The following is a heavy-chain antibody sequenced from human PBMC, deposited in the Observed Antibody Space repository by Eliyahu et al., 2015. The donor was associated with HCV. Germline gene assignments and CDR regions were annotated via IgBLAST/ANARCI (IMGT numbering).Heavy chain of an antibody. V-gene: IGHV3-23*01. CDR3: IKGGWLDY. D-gene: IGHD6-19*01. J-gene: IGHJ4*02. Sequence: GGNTYYADSVRGRFTISKDPSKNTLYLQMNNLKVEDTALYFCIKGGWLDYWGRGARVTVSS. CDR2: GGNT.